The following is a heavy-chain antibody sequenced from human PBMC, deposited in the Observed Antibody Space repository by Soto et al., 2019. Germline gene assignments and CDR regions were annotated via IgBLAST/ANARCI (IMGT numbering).Heavy chain of an antibody. Sequence: GGSLRLSCAASGFAFNSHSMTWVRQAPGKGLEWVSSISISSGYIYYADSVRGRFTISRDNSKNSLSLEMNSLRVDDTAVYFCARAPLLSSRHVHSLYYYGMDVWGPGTTVTVSS. D-gene: IGHD3-16*02. J-gene: IGHJ6*02. V-gene: IGHV3-21*01. CDR2: ISISSGYI. CDR1: GFAFNSHS. CDR3: ARAPLLSSRHVHSLYYYGMDV.